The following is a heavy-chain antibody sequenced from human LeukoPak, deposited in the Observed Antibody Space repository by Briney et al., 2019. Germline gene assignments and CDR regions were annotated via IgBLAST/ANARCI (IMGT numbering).Heavy chain of an antibody. CDR2: IYYSGST. CDR1: GGSISSSSYY. J-gene: IGHJ5*02. CDR3: ARHVGYDYVWGSYQANWFDP. V-gene: IGHV4-39*01. D-gene: IGHD3-16*02. Sequence: PSETLSLTCTVSGGSISSSSYYWGWIRQPPGKGLEWIGSIYYSGSTYYNPSLKSRVTISVDTSKNQFSLKLSSVTAADTAVYYCARHVGYDYVWGSYQANWFDPWGQGTLVTVSS.